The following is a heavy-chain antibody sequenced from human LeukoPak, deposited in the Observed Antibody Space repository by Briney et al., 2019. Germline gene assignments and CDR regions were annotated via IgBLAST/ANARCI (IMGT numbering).Heavy chain of an antibody. D-gene: IGHD3-3*01. CDR2: INHSRST. J-gene: IGHJ4*02. V-gene: IGHV4-34*01. CDR3: ARGNYDFWSGYPLDY. CDR1: GGSFSGYY. Sequence: SETLSLTCAVYGGSFSGYYWSWIRQPPGKGLEWIGEINHSRSTNYNPSLKSRVTISVDTSKNQFSLKLSSVTAADTAVYYCARGNYDFWSGYPLDYWGQGTLVTVSS.